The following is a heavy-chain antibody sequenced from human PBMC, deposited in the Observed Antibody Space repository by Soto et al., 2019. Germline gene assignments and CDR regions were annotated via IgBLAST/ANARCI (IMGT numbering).Heavy chain of an antibody. CDR3: ARDHIVQAINYYYYYGIDL. CDR2: IIPIFGTA. J-gene: IGHJ6*02. CDR1: GGTFSSYA. Sequence: SVNLSCTASGGTFSSYAISWVRQAPGQGLEWMGGIIPIFGTANYAQKFQGRVTITADESTSTAYMELSSLRSEDTAVCYCARDHIVQAINYYYYYGIDLWVQGTTVTVSS. V-gene: IGHV1-69*13. D-gene: IGHD2-21*01.